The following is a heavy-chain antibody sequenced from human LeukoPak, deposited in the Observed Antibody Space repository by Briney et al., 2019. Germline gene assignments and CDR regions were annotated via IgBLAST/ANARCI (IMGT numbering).Heavy chain of an antibody. D-gene: IGHD4-17*01. V-gene: IGHV4-59*11. Sequence: PSETLSLTCTVSGGSFSSHYWSWIRQPPGKGLEWIGYISYIGSTNYNPSLKSRVTISVDTSKNQFSLKLSSVTAADTAVYYCARDPTTVTEGLDIWGQGTMVTVSS. J-gene: IGHJ3*02. CDR3: ARDPTTVTEGLDI. CDR2: ISYIGST. CDR1: GGSFSSHY.